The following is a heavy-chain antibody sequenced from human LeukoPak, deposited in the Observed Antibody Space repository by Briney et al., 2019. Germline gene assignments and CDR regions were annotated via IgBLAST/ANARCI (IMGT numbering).Heavy chain of an antibody. J-gene: IGHJ4*02. D-gene: IGHD3-22*01. Sequence: GGSLRLSCAASGFTFSSYAMSWVRQAPGKGLEWVSAISGSGGSTYYADSVKGRFTISRDNSKNTLYLQMNSLRAEDTAVYYCAKHSPDDSSGSDNPNFDYWGQGTLVTVSS. CDR3: AKHSPDDSSGSDNPNFDY. V-gene: IGHV3-23*01. CDR1: GFTFSSYA. CDR2: ISGSGGST.